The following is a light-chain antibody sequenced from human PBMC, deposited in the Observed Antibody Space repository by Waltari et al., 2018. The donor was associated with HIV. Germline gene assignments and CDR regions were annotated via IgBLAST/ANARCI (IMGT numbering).Light chain of an antibody. V-gene: IGLV3-10*01. CDR2: EDI. CDR1: TLPTKY. CDR3: YSTESNGNHRV. Sequence: SYELTQPPSVSVSPGQTARITSSGDTLPTKYAHCYQQKSGQAPVLVIYEDIKRPSGIPERFSGSSSGTMAILTISGAQVEDEADYYCYSTESNGNHRVFGGGTKLTVL. J-gene: IGLJ3*02.